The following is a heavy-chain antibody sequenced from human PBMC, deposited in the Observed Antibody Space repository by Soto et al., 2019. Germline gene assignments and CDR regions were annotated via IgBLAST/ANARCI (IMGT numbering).Heavy chain of an antibody. D-gene: IGHD4-17*01. V-gene: IGHV3-11*01. CDR2: IGTRGNTK. J-gene: IGHJ4*02. Sequence: QVQLVESGGGLVKPGGSLRLSCATSGFTFSDYYMSWIRQAPGKGLEWVSYIGTRGNTKYYADSVRGRFTISRDNAKKAWYLQMNSLRADDTAVYYCARDGTEYYGEYYDYWGQGIPVTVSS. CDR3: ARDGTEYYGEYYDY. CDR1: GFTFSDYY.